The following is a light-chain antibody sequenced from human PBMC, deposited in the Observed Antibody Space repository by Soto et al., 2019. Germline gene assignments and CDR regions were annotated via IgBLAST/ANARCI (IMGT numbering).Light chain of an antibody. CDR2: AAS. CDR3: QQSYSTPFT. V-gene: IGKV1-39*01. Sequence: DIQMTKSPSSLSASVGDRVTITCRASQSSSSYLNWYQQNPGKAPKLLIYAASSLQSGFPSRFSGSGSGTAFTLTISSLQPEDFATYYFQQSYSTPFTFGPGTKVHIK. J-gene: IGKJ3*01. CDR1: QSSSSY.